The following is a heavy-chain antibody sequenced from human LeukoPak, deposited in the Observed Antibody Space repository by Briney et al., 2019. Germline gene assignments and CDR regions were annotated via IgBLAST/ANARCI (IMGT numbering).Heavy chain of an antibody. D-gene: IGHD3-22*01. CDR2: INPNSGGT. J-gene: IGHJ4*02. Sequence: ASVKVSCKASGYTFTGYYMHWVRQAPGQGLEWMGWINPNSGGTNYAQKFQGRVTMTRDTSISTAYMELSSLRSEDTAVYYCARGGRCDSSGYYCIYWGQGTLVTVSS. V-gene: IGHV1-2*02. CDR3: ARGGRCDSSGYYCIY. CDR1: GYTFTGYY.